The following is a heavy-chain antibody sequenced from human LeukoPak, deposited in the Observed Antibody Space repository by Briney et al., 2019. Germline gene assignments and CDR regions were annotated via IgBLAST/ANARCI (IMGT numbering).Heavy chain of an antibody. CDR3: ARDYYYGSGSYLGYYYYYMDV. V-gene: IGHV3-21*01. CDR1: GFTFSNYS. J-gene: IGHJ6*03. CDR2: ISSSSSYI. Sequence: PGGSLRLFCGASGFTFSNYSMNWVRQAPGKGLVWVLSISSSSSYIYYADSVKRRFTISRDSAKNSLYLQMNNLSAEDTAVYYCARDYYYGSGSYLGYYYYYMDVWGKGTTVTVSS. D-gene: IGHD3-10*01.